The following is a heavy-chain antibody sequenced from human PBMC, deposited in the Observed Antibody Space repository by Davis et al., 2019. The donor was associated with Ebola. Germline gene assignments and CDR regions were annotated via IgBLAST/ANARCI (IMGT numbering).Heavy chain of an antibody. D-gene: IGHD2-15*01. CDR1: GYSFTSYW. J-gene: IGHJ5*02. CDR2: IYPGDSDT. CDR3: ARQIVVVVAASKTGRFDP. V-gene: IGHV5-51*01. Sequence: PGGSLRLSCKGSGYSFTSYWIGWVRQMPGKGLAWMGIIYPGDSDTRYSPSFQGQVTISADKSISTAYLQWSSLKASDTAMYYCARQIVVVVAASKTGRFDPWGQGTLVTVSS.